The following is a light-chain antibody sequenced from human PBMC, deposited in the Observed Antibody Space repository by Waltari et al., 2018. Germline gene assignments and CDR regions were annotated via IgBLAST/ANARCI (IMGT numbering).Light chain of an antibody. CDR2: RVF. CDR1: QSLVHSDGNPH. V-gene: IGKV2-30*02. J-gene: IGKJ2*01. Sequence: DVVMTQSPLSLPVTLGQPASISCTSSQSLVHSDGNPHVTWFQQRPGQSPRRLIYRVFNRDSGVPDRFSGSGSGTDFTLKISRVEAEDVGVYYCMQGTHWPYTFGQGTKLDIK. CDR3: MQGTHWPYT.